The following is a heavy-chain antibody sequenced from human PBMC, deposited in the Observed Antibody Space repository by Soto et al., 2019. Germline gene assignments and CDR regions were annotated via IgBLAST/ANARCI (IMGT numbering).Heavy chain of an antibody. CDR3: AREVIVVVTAPAFDI. D-gene: IGHD2-21*02. V-gene: IGHV3-30-3*01. Sequence: QVQLVESGGGVVQPGRSLRLSCAASGFTFSSYAMHWVRQAPGKGLEWVAVISYDGSNKYYADSVKGRFTISRDNSKNALYRQMNSLRAENTAVYYCAREVIVVVTAPAFDIWGQGTMVTVSS. J-gene: IGHJ3*02. CDR2: ISYDGSNK. CDR1: GFTFSSYA.